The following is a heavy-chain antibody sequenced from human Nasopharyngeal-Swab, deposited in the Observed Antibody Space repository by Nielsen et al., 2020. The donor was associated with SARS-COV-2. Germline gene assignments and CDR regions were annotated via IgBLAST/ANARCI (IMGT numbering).Heavy chain of an antibody. CDR3: ARGCTNGVCYPTSYYYYGMDV. CDR2: ISSSGSTI. V-gene: IGHV3-11*04. CDR1: GFTFSDYY. J-gene: IGHJ6*02. Sequence: GGSLRLSCAASGFTFSDYYMNWVRQAPGKGLEWVSYISSSGSTIYYADSVKGRFTISRDNAKNSLYLQMNSLRAEDTAVYYCARGCTNGVCYPTSYYYYGMDVWGQGTTVTVSS. D-gene: IGHD2-8*01.